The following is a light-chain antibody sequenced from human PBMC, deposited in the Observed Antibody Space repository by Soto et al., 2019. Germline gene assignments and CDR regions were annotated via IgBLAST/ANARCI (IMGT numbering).Light chain of an antibody. CDR3: GTWDSSLSAAV. Sequence: QSVLTQPPSVSAGPGQRVTISCSGSSSNIGNNYVSWYQQFPGTAPKLLIYDNYKRPSGIPDRFSGSESGTSATLAITGLQTGDEADYYCGTWDSSLSAAVFGGGTKLTVL. CDR1: SSNIGNNY. CDR2: DNY. J-gene: IGLJ3*02. V-gene: IGLV1-51*01.